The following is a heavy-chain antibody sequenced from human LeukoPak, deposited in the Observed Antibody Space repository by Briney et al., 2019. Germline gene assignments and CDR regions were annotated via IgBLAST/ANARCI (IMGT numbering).Heavy chain of an antibody. CDR3: AKDHDSHDAFDI. D-gene: IGHD2-15*01. CDR2: ISSSGSTI. V-gene: IGHV3-11*04. CDR1: GFTFSDYY. Sequence: GGSLRLSCAASGFTFSDYYMSWIRQAPGKGLEWVSYISSSGSTIYYADSVKGRFTISRDNAKNSLYLQMNSLRAEDTAVYYCAKDHDSHDAFDIWGQGTMVTVSS. J-gene: IGHJ3*02.